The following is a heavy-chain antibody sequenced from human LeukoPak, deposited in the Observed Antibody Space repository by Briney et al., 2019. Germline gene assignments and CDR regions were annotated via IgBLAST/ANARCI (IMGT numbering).Heavy chain of an antibody. D-gene: IGHD2-2*01. CDR1: GYTFTNYD. Sequence: ASVKVSCKASGYTFTNYDVIWVRQAPGQGLEWMGRIHSHNGNTNYAQKFQGRVTMTTDTSTSTAHMELRSLRSDDTAVYYCATYYCSTTSCYPYFFDYWGQGTLVTVSS. CDR3: ATYYCSTTSCYPYFFDY. J-gene: IGHJ4*02. CDR2: IHSHNGNT. V-gene: IGHV1-18*01.